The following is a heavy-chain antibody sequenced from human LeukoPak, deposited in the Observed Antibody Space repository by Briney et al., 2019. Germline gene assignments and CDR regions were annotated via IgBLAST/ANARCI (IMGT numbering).Heavy chain of an antibody. CDR1: GFTFSRHG. CDR3: AKDRGIISDY. V-gene: IGHV3-30*18. Sequence: GGSLRLSCAASGFTFSRHGMHWVRQAPGKGLEWVAVISYDGSNKHYADSVKGRFTISRDNSKNTLYLQMNSLRVEDTAVYYCAKDRGIISDYWGQGTLVTVSS. J-gene: IGHJ4*02. CDR2: ISYDGSNK. D-gene: IGHD3-10*01.